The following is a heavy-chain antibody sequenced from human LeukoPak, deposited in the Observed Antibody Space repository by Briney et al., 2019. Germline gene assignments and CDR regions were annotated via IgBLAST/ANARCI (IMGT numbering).Heavy chain of an antibody. V-gene: IGHV3-49*04. D-gene: IGHD3-9*01. CDR2: IRSKAYGGTT. J-gene: IGHJ4*02. CDR1: GFTFGDYA. CDR3: NSILTGYADLDY. Sequence: GGSLRLSCTASGFTFGDYAMSWVRQAPGKGLEWVGFIRSKAYGGTTEYAASVKGRFTISRDDSKSIAYLQMNSLKTEDTAVYYCNSILTGYADLDYWGQGTLVTVSS.